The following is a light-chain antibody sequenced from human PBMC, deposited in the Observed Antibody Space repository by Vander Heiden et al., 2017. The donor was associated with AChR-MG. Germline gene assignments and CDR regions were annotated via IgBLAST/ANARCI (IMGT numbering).Light chain of an antibody. CDR1: QSISSY. CDR2: GAS. CDR3: QQYNNSPLT. J-gene: IGKJ4*01. V-gene: IGKV3-15*01. Sequence: MLITHSPATLSASGGESATISCRASQSISSYLAWYQQKPGQAPRLLIYGASSRATGIPARFSGSGSGTEFTLTISSLQSEDFAVYYCQQYNNSPLTFGGGTKVEIK.